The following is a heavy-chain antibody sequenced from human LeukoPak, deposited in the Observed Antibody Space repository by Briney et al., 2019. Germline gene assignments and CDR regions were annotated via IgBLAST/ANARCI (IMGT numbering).Heavy chain of an antibody. D-gene: IGHD2-2*01. CDR3: ARSPRSYARALDY. Sequence: GGSLRLSCAASGFTFSSYGMHWVRQAPGKGLEWVAVIWYDGSNKYYADSVKGRFTISRDNSKNTLYLQMNSLRAEGTAVYYCARSPRSYARALDYWGQGTLVTVSS. CDR1: GFTFSSYG. V-gene: IGHV3-33*01. CDR2: IWYDGSNK. J-gene: IGHJ4*02.